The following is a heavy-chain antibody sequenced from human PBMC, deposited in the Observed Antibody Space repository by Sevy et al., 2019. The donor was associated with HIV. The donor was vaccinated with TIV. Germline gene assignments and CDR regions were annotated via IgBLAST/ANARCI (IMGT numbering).Heavy chain of an antibody. V-gene: IGHV3-49*03. D-gene: IGHD3-22*01. CDR1: GFTFGDYA. J-gene: IGHJ4*02. CDR2: IRSKAYGGTT. CDR3: TREPDYYDSSGYTVY. Sequence: GGSLRLSCTASGFTFGDYAMSWFRQAPGKGLEWVGFIRSKAYGGTTEHAASVKGRFTISRDDSKSIAYLQMNSLKTEDTAVYYCTREPDYYDSSGYTVYWGQGTLVTVSS.